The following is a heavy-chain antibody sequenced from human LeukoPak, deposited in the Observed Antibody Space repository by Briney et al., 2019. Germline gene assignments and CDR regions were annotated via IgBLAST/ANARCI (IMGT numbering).Heavy chain of an antibody. V-gene: IGHV2-5*02. J-gene: IGHJ4*02. CDR2: IYWDDDK. CDR1: GFSLSTSGVG. Sequence: SGPTLVNPPQTLTLTCTFSGFSLSTSGVGVGWIRQPPGKALEWLALIYWDDDKRYSPSLKSRLTITKDTSKNQVVLTMTNMDPVDTATYYCAHGLNVDTAMEFDYWGQGTLVTVSS. D-gene: IGHD5-18*01. CDR3: AHGLNVDTAMEFDY.